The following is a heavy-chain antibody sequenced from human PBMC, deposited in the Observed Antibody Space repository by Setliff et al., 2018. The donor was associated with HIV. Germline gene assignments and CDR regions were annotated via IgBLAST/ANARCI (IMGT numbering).Heavy chain of an antibody. D-gene: IGHD2-2*01. CDR1: GASISSGHY. CDR2: IYHSGSI. J-gene: IGHJ6*04. CDR3: ARGDTTWPTQLLDV. Sequence: SETLSLTCAVSGASISSGHYWSWVRQPPGKGLEWIGEIYHSGSINHNPSLRSRVIMSVDKSKNQFSLRLTSVTAADTAVYYCARGDTTWPTQLLDVWGKGATVTVSS. V-gene: IGHV4-4*02.